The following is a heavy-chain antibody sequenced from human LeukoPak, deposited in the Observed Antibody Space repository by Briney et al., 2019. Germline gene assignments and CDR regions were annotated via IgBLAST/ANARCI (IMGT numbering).Heavy chain of an antibody. CDR1: GFTFSSYS. J-gene: IGHJ6*04. D-gene: IGHD7-27*01. Sequence: PGGSLRLSCAASGFTFSSYSMNWVRQAPGKGLEWVSSISSSSSSYIYYADSVKGRFTISRDNAKNSLYLQMNSLRAEDTAVYYCARDSSPSKLGIMDVWGKGTTVTVSS. CDR3: ARDSSPSKLGIMDV. CDR2: ISSSSSSYI. V-gene: IGHV3-21*01.